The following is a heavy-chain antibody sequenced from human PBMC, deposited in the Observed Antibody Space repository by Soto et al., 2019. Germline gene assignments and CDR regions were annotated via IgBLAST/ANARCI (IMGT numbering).Heavy chain of an antibody. Sequence: ASVKVSFKASGYTFTSYYMHWVRQAPGQGLEWMGIINPSGGSTSYAQKFQGRVTMTRDTSTSTVYMELSSLRSEDTAVYYCARDYYDSSGYYYAGDYWGQGTLVTVSS. CDR3: ARDYYDSSGYYYAGDY. V-gene: IGHV1-46*01. J-gene: IGHJ4*02. D-gene: IGHD3-22*01. CDR1: GYTFTSYY. CDR2: INPSGGST.